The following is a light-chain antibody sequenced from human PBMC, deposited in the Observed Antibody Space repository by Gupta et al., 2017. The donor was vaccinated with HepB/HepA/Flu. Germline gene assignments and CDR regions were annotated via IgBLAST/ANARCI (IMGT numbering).Light chain of an antibody. CDR2: RND. J-gene: IGLJ3*02. CDR3: AAWDDSLSGVV. CDR1: SSNIGVNY. V-gene: IGLV1-47*01. Sequence: QSVLPQPPSASGTPGQRVTISCSGSSSNIGVNYVYWYQQIAGTAPKLLIHRNDQRPSGVPDRFSGSKSGTSASLAISGLRSEDEADYYCAAWDDSLSGVVFGGGTRLTVL.